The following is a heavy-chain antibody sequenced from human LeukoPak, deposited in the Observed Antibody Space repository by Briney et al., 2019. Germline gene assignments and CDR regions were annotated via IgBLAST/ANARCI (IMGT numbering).Heavy chain of an antibody. CDR3: ARSKWELLSPGGAFDI. CDR2: IYHSGST. J-gene: IGHJ3*02. CDR1: GGSISSSNW. D-gene: IGHD1-26*01. Sequence: SETQSLTCAVSGGSISSSNWWSWVRQPPGKGLEWIGEIYHSGSTNYNPSLKSRVTISVDKSKNQFSLKLSSVTAADTAVYYCARSKWELLSPGGAFDIWGQGTMVTVSS. V-gene: IGHV4-4*02.